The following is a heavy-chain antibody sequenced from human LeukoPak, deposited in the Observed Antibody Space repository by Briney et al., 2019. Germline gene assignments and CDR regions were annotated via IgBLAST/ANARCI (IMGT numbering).Heavy chain of an antibody. J-gene: IGHJ4*02. CDR1: GFSFSGYG. CDR3: AKFHKIWDSGDHDYFDS. CDR2: IRYHGINK. Sequence: GGSLRLSCAASGFSFSGYGMHWVRQAPGEGLQWVGFIRYHGINKYYADSVKGRFTISRDNSKNTLFLYMNSLSVEDTGVYYCAKFHKIWDSGDHDYFDSWGQGTLVTVSS. V-gene: IGHV3-30*02. D-gene: IGHD2-21*01.